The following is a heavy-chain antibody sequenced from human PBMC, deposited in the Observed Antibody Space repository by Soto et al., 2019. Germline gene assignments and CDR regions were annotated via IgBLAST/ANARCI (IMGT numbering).Heavy chain of an antibody. D-gene: IGHD4-17*01. CDR2: IYYSGRS. CDR3: ARDRYGDSYYYYGMDV. V-gene: IGHV4-59*01. Sequence: PSETLSLTCSVSGGSLSSYYWSWIRQTPGKGLEWIGYIYYSGRSYYNPSLKSRVTMSVDTSKNQFSLKLSSVTAADTAVYYCARDRYGDSYYYYGMDVWGQGTTVTVSS. CDR1: GGSLSSYY. J-gene: IGHJ6*02.